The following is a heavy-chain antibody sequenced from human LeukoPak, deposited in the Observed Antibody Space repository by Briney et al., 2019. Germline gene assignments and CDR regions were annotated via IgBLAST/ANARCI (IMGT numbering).Heavy chain of an antibody. V-gene: IGHV1-2*02. J-gene: IGHJ4*02. CDR1: GYTFTGYY. D-gene: IGHD5-18*01. CDR2: INPNSGGT. CDR3: ARDHSYGYGFDY. Sequence: CKAXGYTFTGYYMHWVRQAPGQGLEWMGWINPNSGGTNYAQKFQGRVTMTRDTSISTAYMELSRLRSDDTAVYYCARDHSYGYGFDYWGQGTLVTVSS.